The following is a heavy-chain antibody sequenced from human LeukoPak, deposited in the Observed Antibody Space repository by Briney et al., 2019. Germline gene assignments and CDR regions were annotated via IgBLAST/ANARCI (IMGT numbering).Heavy chain of an antibody. Sequence: GGSLRLSCAVSGITLSNYGMSWVRQAPGKGLEWVAGSDSGGRTNYADSVKGRFTISRDNPKNTLYLQMNSLRAEDTAVYFCAKRGVVIRVILVGFHKEAYYFDSWGQGALVTVSS. CDR3: AKRGVVIRVILVGFHKEAYYFDS. CDR1: GITLSNYG. D-gene: IGHD3-22*01. CDR2: SDSGGRT. J-gene: IGHJ4*02. V-gene: IGHV3-23*01.